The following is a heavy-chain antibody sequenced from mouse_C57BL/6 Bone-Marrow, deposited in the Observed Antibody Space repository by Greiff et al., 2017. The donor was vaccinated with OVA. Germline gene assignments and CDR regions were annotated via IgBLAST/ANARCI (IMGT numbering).Heavy chain of an antibody. CDR3: AKYYGSRQGYFDV. D-gene: IGHD1-1*01. V-gene: IGHV5-6*01. CDR2: ISSVGSYT. Sequence: EVLGVESGGDLVKPGGSLKLSCAASGFTFSSYGMSWVRQTPDKKQEWVATISSVGSYTYYPDSVKGRFAISRDNAKNTLYLQMSSLKSEDTAMYYSAKYYGSRQGYFDVWGTGTTVTDSS. J-gene: IGHJ1*03. CDR1: GFTFSSYG.